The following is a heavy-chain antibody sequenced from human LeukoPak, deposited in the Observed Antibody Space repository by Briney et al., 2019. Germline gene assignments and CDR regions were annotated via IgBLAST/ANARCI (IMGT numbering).Heavy chain of an antibody. CDR3: ARVAIFGVVFNWFDP. Sequence: ASVKVSCKASGYTFTGYYMHWVRQAPGQGLEWMGWINPNSGGTNYAQKFQGRVTMTRDTSISTAYMELSRLRSDDTAVYYCARVAIFGVVFNWFDPWGQGTLVTVSS. V-gene: IGHV1-2*02. CDR1: GYTFTGYY. J-gene: IGHJ5*02. CDR2: INPNSGGT. D-gene: IGHD3-3*01.